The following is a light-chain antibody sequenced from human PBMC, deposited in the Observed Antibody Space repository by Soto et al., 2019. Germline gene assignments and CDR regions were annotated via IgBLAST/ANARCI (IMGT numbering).Light chain of an antibody. CDR2: GNN. V-gene: IGLV1-40*01. Sequence: QSVLTQPPSVSGAPGQRVTISCTGSSSIIGAGSDVHWYQQLPGTAPKLLIYGNNKRPSGVPDRFSGSKSGTSASLAITGLQAEDEADYYCQSYDSSLSGVVFGGGTKLTVL. CDR3: QSYDSSLSGVV. CDR1: SSIIGAGSD. J-gene: IGLJ2*01.